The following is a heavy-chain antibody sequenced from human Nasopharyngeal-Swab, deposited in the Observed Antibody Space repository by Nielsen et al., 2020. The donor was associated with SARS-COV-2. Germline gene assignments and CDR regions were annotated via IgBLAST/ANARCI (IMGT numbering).Heavy chain of an antibody. CDR3: ARDLDSSSWFNWFDP. V-gene: IGHV4-39*07. D-gene: IGHD6-13*01. J-gene: IGHJ5*02. CDR2: IYYSGST. Sequence: PGKGLEWIGSIYYSGSTYYNPSLKSRVTISVDTSKNQFSLKLSSVTAADTAAYYCARDLDSSSWFNWFDPWGQGTLVTVSS.